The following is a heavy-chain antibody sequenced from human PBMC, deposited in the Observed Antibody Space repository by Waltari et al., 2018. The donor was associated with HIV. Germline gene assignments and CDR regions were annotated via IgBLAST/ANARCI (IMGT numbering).Heavy chain of an antibody. J-gene: IGHJ4*01. CDR2: IYYSGGT. CDR1: GASVSSPSYC. CDR3: AYTLLERRRIEAFDY. V-gene: IGHV4-61*01. Sequence: QVQLQESGPGLVKPSETLSLTCSVSGASVSSPSYCWSWIRQTPGKGLEWMGYIYYSGGTNYNPSFKSRVTVSLDMSKNQFSLKLRSVTAADTAVYYCAYTLLERRRIEAFDYWGHGTLVTVSS. D-gene: IGHD1-1*01.